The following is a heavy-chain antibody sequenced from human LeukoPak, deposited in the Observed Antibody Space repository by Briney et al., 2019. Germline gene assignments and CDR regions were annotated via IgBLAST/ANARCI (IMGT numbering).Heavy chain of an antibody. V-gene: IGHV3-30*01. Sequence: QPGRSLRLSCAASGFTFSSYAMPWVRQAPGKGLEWVAVISYDGSNKYYADSVKGRFTISRDNSKNTLYLQMNSLRAEDTAVYYCASSGYSSGWYFVVDYWGQGTLVTVSS. CDR3: ASSGYSSGWYFVVDY. J-gene: IGHJ4*02. CDR2: ISYDGSNK. D-gene: IGHD6-19*01. CDR1: GFTFSSYA.